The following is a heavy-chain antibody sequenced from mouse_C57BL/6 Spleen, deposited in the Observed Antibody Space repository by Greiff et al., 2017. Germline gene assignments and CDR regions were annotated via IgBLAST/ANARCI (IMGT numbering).Heavy chain of an antibody. V-gene: IGHV1-19*01. CDR3: ARGGGLGPSDY. D-gene: IGHD2-4*01. CDR2: INPYNGGT. CDR1: GYTFTDYY. Sequence: EVQLQQSGPVLVKPGASVKMSCKASGYTFTDYYMNWVKQSHGKSLEWIGVINPYNGGTSYNQKFKGKATLTVDKSSSTAYMELNSLTSEDSAVYYCARGGGLGPSDYWGQGTTLTVSS. J-gene: IGHJ2*01.